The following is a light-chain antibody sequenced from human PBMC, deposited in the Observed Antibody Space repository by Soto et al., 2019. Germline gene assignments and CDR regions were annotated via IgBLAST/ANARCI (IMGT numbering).Light chain of an antibody. J-gene: IGLJ1*01. CDR3: AAWDDSLNGYV. CDR1: NSNIGSNI. CDR2: SNN. Sequence: QSALTQPPSASGTPGQRVTISCSGSNSNIGSNIVNWYQQLPGTAPKLLIYSNNQRPSGVPDRFSGSKSGTSASLAISGLQSEDEADYYCAAWDDSLNGYVFGTGTKVTVL. V-gene: IGLV1-44*01.